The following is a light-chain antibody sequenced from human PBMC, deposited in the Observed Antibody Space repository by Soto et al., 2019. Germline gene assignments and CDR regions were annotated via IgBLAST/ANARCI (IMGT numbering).Light chain of an antibody. CDR3: QQTYSTPYT. CDR2: AAS. Sequence: DIQVTQSPSSLPVSIGDRITITCRSSQSISVYLNWYQKKPGTPPKLLIYAASNLQGGVPSRFSGRGSGTDFTLTISSLQPDDFATYYCQQTYSTPYTFGQGTMLEI. J-gene: IGKJ2*01. CDR1: QSISVY. V-gene: IGKV1-39*01.